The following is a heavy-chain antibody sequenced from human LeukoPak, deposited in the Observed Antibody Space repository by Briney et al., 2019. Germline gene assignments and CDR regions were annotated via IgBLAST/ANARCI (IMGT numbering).Heavy chain of an antibody. V-gene: IGHV7-4-1*02. CDR2: INTNTGNP. CDR3: ARTGYDILTGYKPISGLYYYYYMDV. J-gene: IGHJ6*03. Sequence: GASVKVSCKASGYTFTSYAMNWVRQAPGQGLEWMGWINTNTGNPTYAQGFTGRFVFSLDTSVSTAYLQISSLKAEDTAVYYCARTGYDILTGYKPISGLYYYYYMDVWGKGTTVTVSS. CDR1: GYTFTSYA. D-gene: IGHD3-9*01.